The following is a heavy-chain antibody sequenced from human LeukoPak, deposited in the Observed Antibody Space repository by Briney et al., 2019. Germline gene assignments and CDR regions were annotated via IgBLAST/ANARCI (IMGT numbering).Heavy chain of an antibody. D-gene: IGHD3-22*01. Sequence: SETLSLTCTVSGGSISSGGYYWRWIRQHPGTGLEWIGYIYYSGSTYYNPSLKSRVTISVDTSKNQFSLKLSSVTAADTAVYYCTYDSSGYSAFDIWGQGTMVTVSS. CDR1: GGSISSGGYY. CDR2: IYYSGST. J-gene: IGHJ3*02. V-gene: IGHV4-31*03. CDR3: TYDSSGYSAFDI.